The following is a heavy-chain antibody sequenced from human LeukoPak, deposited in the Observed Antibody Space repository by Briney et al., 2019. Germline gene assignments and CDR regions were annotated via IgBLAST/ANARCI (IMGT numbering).Heavy chain of an antibody. J-gene: IGHJ4*02. D-gene: IGHD3-10*01. Sequence: SETLSLTCSVSDGSISSYYWSWIRQPPGKGLEWIGYIHSSGSTHYNPSLKSRVTTSLDTSKNQFFLRLSPVTAADTAIYYCASRPADTTWYGVFDYWSQGTLVTVSS. CDR1: DGSISSYY. CDR2: IHSSGST. CDR3: ASRPADTTWYGVFDY. V-gene: IGHV4-4*09.